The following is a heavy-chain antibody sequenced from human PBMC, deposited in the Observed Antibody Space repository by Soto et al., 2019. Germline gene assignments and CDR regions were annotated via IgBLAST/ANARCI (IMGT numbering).Heavy chain of an antibody. V-gene: IGHV3-9*01. CDR1: GFTFDDYA. CDR2: ISWNSGSI. Sequence: GGSLRLSCAASGFTFDDYAMHWVRQAPGKGLEWVSGISWNSGSIGYADSVKGRFTISRDNAKNSLYLQMNSLRAEDTALYYCAKGLSTSSTSCYSPRGCAFDIWGQGPMVTVSS. D-gene: IGHD2-2*02. J-gene: IGHJ3*02. CDR3: AKGLSTSSTSCYSPRGCAFDI.